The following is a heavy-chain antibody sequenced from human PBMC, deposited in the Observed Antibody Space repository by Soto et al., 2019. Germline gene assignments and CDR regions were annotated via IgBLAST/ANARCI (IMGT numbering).Heavy chain of an antibody. J-gene: IGHJ6*02. CDR1: GFTFSSYG. Sequence: QVQLVESGGGVVQPGRSLRLSCAASGFTFSSYGMHWVRQAPGKGLEWVAVIWYDGSNKYYADSVKGRFTISRDNSKNTLYLQMNSLRAEDTAVYYCARGSGGDYAWGSYRYYYYGMDVWGQGTTVTVSS. CDR3: ARGSGGDYAWGSYRYYYYGMDV. V-gene: IGHV3-33*01. CDR2: IWYDGSNK. D-gene: IGHD3-16*02.